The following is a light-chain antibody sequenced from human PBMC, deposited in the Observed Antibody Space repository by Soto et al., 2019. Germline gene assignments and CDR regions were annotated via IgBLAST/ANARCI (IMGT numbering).Light chain of an antibody. J-gene: IGKJ4*01. CDR2: GAS. V-gene: IGKV3-15*01. CDR3: QHYNNWPFT. CDR1: QSVGSN. Sequence: ERVMTQSPATLSVSPGERATLSCRASQSVGSNLAWYQQKPGQAPRLLIFGASSRATGVPARFSGSGSGTEFTLTISSLQSEDFVVYYCQHYNNWPFTFGGGTKVDIK.